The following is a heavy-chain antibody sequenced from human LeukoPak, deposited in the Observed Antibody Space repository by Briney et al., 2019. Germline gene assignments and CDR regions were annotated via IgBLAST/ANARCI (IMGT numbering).Heavy chain of an antibody. CDR2: IYYSGST. J-gene: IGHJ4*02. Sequence: PSETLSLTCTVSGGSISTSSNYWGWIRQPPGKGLEWIGSIYYSGSTYYNPSLKSRVTISVDTSKNQFSLKVNSVTAADTAMYYCARHKSQSSDWSPFWGQGTLVTVAS. CDR3: ARHKSQSSDWSPF. D-gene: IGHD6-19*01. V-gene: IGHV4-39*01. CDR1: GGSISTSSNY.